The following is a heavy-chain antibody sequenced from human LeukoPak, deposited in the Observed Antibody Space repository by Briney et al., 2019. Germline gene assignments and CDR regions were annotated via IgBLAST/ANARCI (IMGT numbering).Heavy chain of an antibody. CDR2: IYPGDSDT. D-gene: IGHD2-2*01. CDR3: ARRDCSSTSCYAEYFQH. J-gene: IGHJ1*01. Sequence: GESLKISCKGSGYSFTSYWIGWVRQMPGKGLEWMGIIYPGDSDTRYSPSFQGQVTISADKSISTAYLQWSSPKASDTAMYYCARRDCSSTSCYAEYFQHWGQGTLVTVSS. V-gene: IGHV5-51*01. CDR1: GYSFTSYW.